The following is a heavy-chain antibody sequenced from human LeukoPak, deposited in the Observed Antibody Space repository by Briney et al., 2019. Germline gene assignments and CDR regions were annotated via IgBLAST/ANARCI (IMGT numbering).Heavy chain of an antibody. CDR2: ISWNSGSI. Sequence: GGSLRLSCAASGFTFDDYAMHWVRQAPGKGLEWVSGISWNSGSIGYADSVKGRFTISRDNAKNSLYLQMNSLRAEDTALYNCAKDIRSMVRGVYDYWGQGTLVTVSS. CDR3: AKDIRSMVRGVYDY. V-gene: IGHV3-9*01. J-gene: IGHJ4*02. D-gene: IGHD3-10*01. CDR1: GFTFDDYA.